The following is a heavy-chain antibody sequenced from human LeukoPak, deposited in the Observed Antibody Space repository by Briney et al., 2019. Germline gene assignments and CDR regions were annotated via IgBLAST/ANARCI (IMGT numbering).Heavy chain of an antibody. V-gene: IGHV4-38-2*02. CDR1: GYSISSGYY. CDR2: IYHSGGT. Sequence: PSETLSLTCTVSGYSISSGYYWGWIRQPPGKGLEWIGSIYHSGGTYYNPSLKSRVTISVDTSKNQFSLKLSSVTAADTAVYYCARVYSPTTVTTDYWGQGTLVTVSS. J-gene: IGHJ4*02. D-gene: IGHD4-17*01. CDR3: ARVYSPTTVTTDY.